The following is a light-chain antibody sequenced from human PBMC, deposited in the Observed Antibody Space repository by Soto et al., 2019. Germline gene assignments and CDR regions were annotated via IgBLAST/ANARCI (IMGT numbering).Light chain of an antibody. CDR1: SSDVGGYNY. Sequence: QSVLTQPASVSGSPGQSITISCTGTSSDVGGYNYVSWYQQHPGKAPKLMIYEVSNRPSGVSNRFSGSKSGNTASLTISGLQAEDEADYYCRSYTSSTFYVFGTGTKFTVL. J-gene: IGLJ1*01. CDR2: EVS. CDR3: RSYTSSTFYV. V-gene: IGLV2-14*01.